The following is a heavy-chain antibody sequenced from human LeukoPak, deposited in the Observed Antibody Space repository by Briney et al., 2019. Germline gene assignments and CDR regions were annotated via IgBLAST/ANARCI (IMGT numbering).Heavy chain of an antibody. CDR3: AKRAARGAAAITGKVDY. V-gene: IGHV3-23*01. Sequence: GGSLRLSCAASGFTFSTYAMSWVRQAPGKGLEWVSAINGIGGSTYYADSVKGRFTISRDNSKNTLYLQVNSLRAEDTAVYYCAKRAARGAAAITGKVDYWGQGTLVTVSS. CDR1: GFTFSTYA. J-gene: IGHJ4*02. D-gene: IGHD2-2*02. CDR2: INGIGGST.